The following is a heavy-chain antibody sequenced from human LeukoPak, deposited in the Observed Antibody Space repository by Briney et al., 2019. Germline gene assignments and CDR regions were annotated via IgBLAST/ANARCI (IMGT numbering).Heavy chain of an antibody. D-gene: IGHD3-9*01. CDR2: IYYTGST. Sequence: SETLPLTCTVSGGSISGNYWSWIRQPPEKGLEWIGYIYYTGSTNYNPSLKSRVTISVDTSENQFSLKLISVTAADTAVYFCAGHYDILTGYDYWGQGTLVTVSS. J-gene: IGHJ4*02. CDR1: GGSISGNY. V-gene: IGHV4-59*01. CDR3: AGHYDILTGYDY.